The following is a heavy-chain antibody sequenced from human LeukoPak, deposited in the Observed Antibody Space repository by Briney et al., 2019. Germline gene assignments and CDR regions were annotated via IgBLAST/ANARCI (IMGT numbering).Heavy chain of an antibody. Sequence: GGSLRLSCAVSGITLSNYGMSWVRQAPGKGLEWVAGISDRGGSTNYADSVKGRFTVSRDNPKNTLWLQMNSLRAEDTAVYYCARDKGGIAVAGYFDYWGQGTLVTVSS. CDR3: ARDKGGIAVAGYFDY. CDR1: GITLSNYG. V-gene: IGHV3-23*01. D-gene: IGHD6-19*01. CDR2: ISDRGGST. J-gene: IGHJ4*02.